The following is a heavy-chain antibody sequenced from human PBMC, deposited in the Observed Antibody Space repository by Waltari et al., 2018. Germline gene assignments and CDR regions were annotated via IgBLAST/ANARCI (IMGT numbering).Heavy chain of an antibody. CDR3: ARIGFEDYGDSFDY. D-gene: IGHD4-17*01. CDR2: ISSSGSTI. Sequence: EVQLVESGGGLVQPGGSLRLSCAASGFTFSSYEMNWVRQAPGKGLEWVSYISSSGSTIYYADSVKGRFTISRDNAKNSLYLQMNSLRAEDTAVYYCARIGFEDYGDSFDYWGQGTLVTVSS. V-gene: IGHV3-48*03. CDR1: GFTFSSYE. J-gene: IGHJ4*02.